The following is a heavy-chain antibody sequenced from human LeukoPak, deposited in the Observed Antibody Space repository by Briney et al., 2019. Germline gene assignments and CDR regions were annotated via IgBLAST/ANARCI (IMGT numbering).Heavy chain of an antibody. V-gene: IGHV3-30-3*01. Sequence: GGSLRLSCAASGFTFSSYAMHWVRQAPGKELEWVAVISYDGSNNYYADSVKGRFTISRDNSENTLYLHMNSLRAEDTVLYYCARDLHGYSYGYFDYWGQGTLVTVSP. CDR2: ISYDGSNN. CDR3: ARDLHGYSYGYFDY. D-gene: IGHD5-18*01. J-gene: IGHJ4*02. CDR1: GFTFSSYA.